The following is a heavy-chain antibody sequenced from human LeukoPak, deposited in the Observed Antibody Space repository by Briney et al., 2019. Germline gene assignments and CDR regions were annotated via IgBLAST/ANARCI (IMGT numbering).Heavy chain of an antibody. CDR1: GFTFSSYA. CDR3: AKDRRYCSSTSCNGGYYYYYYMDV. J-gene: IGHJ6*03. Sequence: GGSLRLSCAASGFTFSSYAMHWVRQAPGKGLEYVSAISSNGGSTYYANSVKGRFTISRDNSKNTLYLQMNSLRAEDTAVYYCAKDRRYCSSTSCNGGYYYYYYMDVWGKGTTVTVSS. CDR2: ISSNGGST. V-gene: IGHV3-64*01. D-gene: IGHD2-2*01.